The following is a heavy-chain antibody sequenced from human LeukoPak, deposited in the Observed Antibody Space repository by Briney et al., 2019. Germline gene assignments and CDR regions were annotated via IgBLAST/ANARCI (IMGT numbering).Heavy chain of an antibody. CDR1: GFTFSSFW. J-gene: IGHJ4*02. V-gene: IGHV3-7*04. D-gene: IGHD3-22*01. CDR3: ARVYDTSGYYGGDFDY. Sequence: GGSLRLSCAASGFTFSSFWMTWVRQDPGKGLEWVANIEQDGSEKYYVDSVKGRFTISRDNAKNSLYLQMNSLRAEDTAVYYCARVYDTSGYYGGDFDYWGQGTLVTVSS. CDR2: IEQDGSEK.